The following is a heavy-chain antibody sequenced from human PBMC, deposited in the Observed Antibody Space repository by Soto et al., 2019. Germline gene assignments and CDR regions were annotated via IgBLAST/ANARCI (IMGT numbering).Heavy chain of an antibody. Sequence: GGSLRLSCAASGFTFSNYALNWVRQAPGKGLEWVSGITGGGGTTFYADSVTGRFTVSRDNSKNTLYLQMNSLRPEDTAVFYCARGSANLHFWGQGTLVTVS. V-gene: IGHV3-23*01. CDR1: GFTFSNYA. CDR3: ARGSANLHF. CDR2: ITGGGGTT. D-gene: IGHD3-10*01. J-gene: IGHJ4*02.